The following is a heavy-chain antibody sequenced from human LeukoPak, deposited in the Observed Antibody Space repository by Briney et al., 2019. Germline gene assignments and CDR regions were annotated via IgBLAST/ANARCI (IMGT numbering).Heavy chain of an antibody. CDR2: ISAYNGNT. D-gene: IGHD2-2*01. J-gene: IGHJ6*02. CDR3: ARVVPATMYYYGMDV. CDR1: GYSFNSYG. V-gene: IGHV1-18*01. Sequence: ASVKVSCKASGYSFNSYGISWVRQAPGQGLEWMGRISAYNGNTNYPQRLQGRVTITTDTSTSTAYMELRSLRSDDTAVYYCARVVPATMYYYGMDVWGQGTTVTVAS.